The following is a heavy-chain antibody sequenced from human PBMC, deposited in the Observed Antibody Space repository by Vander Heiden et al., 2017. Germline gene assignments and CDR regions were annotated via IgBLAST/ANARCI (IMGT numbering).Heavy chain of an antibody. V-gene: IGHV4-34*01. D-gene: IGHD2-2*01. J-gene: IGHJ6*02. CDR3: ARVVVVPAASWNRATTYYYGMDV. Sequence: QVQLQQWGAGLLKPSEPLSLTCAVYGGSFSGYYWSWIRQPPGKGLEWIGEINHSGSTNYNPSLKSRVTISVDTSKNQFSLKLSSVTAADTAVYYCARVVVVPAASWNRATTYYYGMDVWGQGTTVTVSS. CDR1: GGSFSGYY. CDR2: INHSGST.